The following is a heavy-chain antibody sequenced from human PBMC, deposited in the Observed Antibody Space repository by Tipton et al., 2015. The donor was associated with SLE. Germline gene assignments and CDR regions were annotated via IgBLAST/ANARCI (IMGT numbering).Heavy chain of an antibody. CDR3: ARDRARGMGV. J-gene: IGHJ6*02. V-gene: IGHV4-59*01. CDR1: GGSISSYY. D-gene: IGHD5-12*01. CDR2: IYYTGST. Sequence: TLSLTCTVSGGSISSYYWSWIRQPPGKGLEWIGYIYYTGSTNYNPSLKSRVTISVDTSKNQFSLKLTSVTAADTAVYYCARDRARGMGVWGQGTTVTVSS.